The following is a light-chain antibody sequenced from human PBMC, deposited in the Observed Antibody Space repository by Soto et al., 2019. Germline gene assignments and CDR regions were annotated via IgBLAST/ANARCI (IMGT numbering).Light chain of an antibody. CDR2: AAS. CDR1: QSISSY. Sequence: DIQMTQSPSSLSASIGDRVTITCRASQSISSYLNWYQQKPGKAPKLLIYAASGLQTGVPSRLSGSGSGTDFTLSISSLQREDFATYYCQQSYITPPGTFGQGTKVDIK. V-gene: IGKV1-39*01. CDR3: QQSYITPPGT. J-gene: IGKJ1*01.